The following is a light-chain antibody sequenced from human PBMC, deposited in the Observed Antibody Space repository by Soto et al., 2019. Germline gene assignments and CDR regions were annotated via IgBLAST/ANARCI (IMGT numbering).Light chain of an antibody. CDR1: QRASRQY. CDR3: QDFYSPQWT. Sequence: VLTQSPDTLSLSPGDRATLSCRANQRASRQYLSWYQQRPGQPPRLLIYSVSMRSDGIPDRFSGSGSVSEFTLTINRLEPEDLALYYCQDFYSPQWTFGQGTK. V-gene: IGKV3-20*01. CDR2: SVS. J-gene: IGKJ1*01.